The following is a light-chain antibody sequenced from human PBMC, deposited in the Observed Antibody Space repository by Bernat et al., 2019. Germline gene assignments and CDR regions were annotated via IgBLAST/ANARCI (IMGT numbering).Light chain of an antibody. Sequence: SYVLTQPPSVSVAPGKTATITCGGNNIESKSVHWYQQRPGQAPVLVVSDDRNRPSGIPERFSGSNSGNTATLTISRVEGGDEADYYCQVWDSRSDHWVFGGGTKLTVL. CDR3: QVWDSRSDHWV. J-gene: IGLJ3*02. CDR2: DDR. CDR1: NIESKS. V-gene: IGLV3-21*03.